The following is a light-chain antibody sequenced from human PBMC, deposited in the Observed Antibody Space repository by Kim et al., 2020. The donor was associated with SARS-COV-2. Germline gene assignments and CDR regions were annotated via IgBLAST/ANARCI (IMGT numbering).Light chain of an antibody. J-gene: IGKJ2*01. CDR2: SAS. V-gene: IGKV3-15*01. CDR3: QQYSYWPYT. CDR1: QSISSN. Sequence: SVSPGERATLSCRASQSISSNLAWYLQKPGQAPSLLVYSASTRATAIPARFSGSGSGTEFTLTINSLQSEDFAVYYCQQYSYWPYTFGQGTKLEIK.